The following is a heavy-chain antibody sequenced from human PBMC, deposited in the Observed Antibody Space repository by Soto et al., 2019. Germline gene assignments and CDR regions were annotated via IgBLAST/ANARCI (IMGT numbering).Heavy chain of an antibody. CDR2: TRNKANRYTT. CDR1: GFTFSDHY. CDR3: ARGGDSSRYYFDY. D-gene: IGHD6-13*01. J-gene: IGHJ4*02. Sequence: GGSLRLSCAASGFTFSDHYMDWVRQAPGKGLEWVGRTRNKANRYTTEYAASVKGRFTISRDDSKNSLYLQMNSLKTEDSAVYYCARGGDSSRYYFDYWGQGTLVTVSS. V-gene: IGHV3-72*01.